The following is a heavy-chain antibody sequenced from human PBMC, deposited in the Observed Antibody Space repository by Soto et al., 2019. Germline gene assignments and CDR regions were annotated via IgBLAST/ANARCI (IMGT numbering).Heavy chain of an antibody. CDR2: IDPSDSQT. J-gene: IGHJ4*02. Sequence: GESLKISCKVSGYTSSSYWISWVRQKPGKGLEWMGRIDPSDSQTNYSPSFRGHVTISADKSIGTAYLQWSSLKASDTALYYCASPEEYGSSWFDFDFWGRGTLVTVSS. CDR3: ASPEEYGSSWFDFDF. CDR1: GYTSSSYW. D-gene: IGHD6-13*01. V-gene: IGHV5-10-1*01.